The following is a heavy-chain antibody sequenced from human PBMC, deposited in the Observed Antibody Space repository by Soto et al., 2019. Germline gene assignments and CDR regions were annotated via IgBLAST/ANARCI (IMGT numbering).Heavy chain of an antibody. V-gene: IGHV1-8*01. J-gene: IGHJ4*02. Sequence: QVQLVQSGAEVKKPVASVKVSCKASGYTFTSYDINWVRQATGQGLEWMGWINPNSGNTGYAQKCLGRVTMTRNTSISTAYIELTSLRSEDTAVYYCARVNPSAAADYWGQGTLVTVSS. D-gene: IGHD2-15*01. CDR2: INPNSGNT. CDR1: GYTFTSYD. CDR3: ARVNPSAAADY.